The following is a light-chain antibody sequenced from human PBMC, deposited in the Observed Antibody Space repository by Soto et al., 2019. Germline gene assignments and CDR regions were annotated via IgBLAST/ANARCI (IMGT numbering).Light chain of an antibody. Sequence: DIMLAQSPATLSLSPGERATLSCRASQSVSNFLAWFQQKPGRAPRLLIYDASNRASGIPARFSGSGSGTDFTLTISSLEPEDFAVYYCQQRSNWPPITFGQGTRLEIK. V-gene: IGKV3-11*01. J-gene: IGKJ5*01. CDR3: QQRSNWPPIT. CDR2: DAS. CDR1: QSVSNF.